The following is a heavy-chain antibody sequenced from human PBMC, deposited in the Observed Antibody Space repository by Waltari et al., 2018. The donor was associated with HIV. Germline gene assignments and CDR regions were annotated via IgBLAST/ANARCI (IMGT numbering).Heavy chain of an antibody. Sequence: QVQLVESGGGVVQPGRSLRLSCEASGFTFSNYAIHWVRQAPGKGLELVAIISYDGSNKYYGDSVKGRFTISRDDSKNTLYLQMNTLRPEDTAVYYCARGRASSWSAYQYWGQGTLVTVSS. CDR1: GFTFSNYA. D-gene: IGHD3-3*01. J-gene: IGHJ4*02. CDR3: ARGRASSWSAYQY. CDR2: ISYDGSNK. V-gene: IGHV3-30*01.